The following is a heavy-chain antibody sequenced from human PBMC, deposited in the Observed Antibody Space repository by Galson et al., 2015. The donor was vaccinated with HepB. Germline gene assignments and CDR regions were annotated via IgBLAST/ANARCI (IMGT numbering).Heavy chain of an antibody. D-gene: IGHD6-6*01. V-gene: IGHV6-1*01. J-gene: IGHJ6*02. CDR2: TFYRSKWYN. CDR1: GDSVSSNSAA. CDR3: ARGSVYSTSAGGGYGMDV. Sequence: CAISGDSVSSNSAAWNWIRQSPSRGLEWLGRTFYRSKWYNDYAVSVKSRITINPDTSKNQFSLQLNSVTPKDTAVYYCARGSVYSTSAGGGYGMDVWGQGTTVTVSS.